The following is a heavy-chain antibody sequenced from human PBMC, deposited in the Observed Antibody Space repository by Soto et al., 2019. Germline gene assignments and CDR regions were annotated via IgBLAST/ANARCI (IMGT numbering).Heavy chain of an antibody. CDR3: ARSMPGLDV. V-gene: IGHV3-30-3*01. CDR1: GFTLSDFA. Sequence: QVQLVQSGGGVVQPGRALRLSCAASGFTLSDFAMHWVRLTPGKGLEWVALISNDGGIEPYGDSVRGRSTISRHNSKHVLYLQMTSLRVEDTAMYYCARSMPGLDVWGQGTTVSVSS. J-gene: IGHJ6*02. CDR2: ISNDGGIE. D-gene: IGHD2-2*01.